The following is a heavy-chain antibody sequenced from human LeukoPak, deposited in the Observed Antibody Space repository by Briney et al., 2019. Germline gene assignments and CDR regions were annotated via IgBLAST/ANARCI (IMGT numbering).Heavy chain of an antibody. J-gene: IGHJ3*02. Sequence: GGSLRLSCEASGFTFSNYGMHWVRQAPGKGLEWVGSIRYDGSNKYYADSVKGRFTISRDNSKNTRYLQMNSLRADDTAVYYCAKKTIVGATVDAFDIWGQGTMVTVSS. V-gene: IGHV3-30*02. CDR1: GFTFSNYG. CDR2: IRYDGSNK. D-gene: IGHD1-26*01. CDR3: AKKTIVGATVDAFDI.